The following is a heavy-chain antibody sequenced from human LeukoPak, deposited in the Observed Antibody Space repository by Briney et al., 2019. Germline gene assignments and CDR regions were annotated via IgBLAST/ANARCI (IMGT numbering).Heavy chain of an antibody. V-gene: IGHV4-59*08. CDR2: IYYSGST. CDR3: AGQVDTATLFDY. J-gene: IGHJ4*02. D-gene: IGHD5-18*01. Sequence: SETLSLTCTASGGSISSYYWSWIRQPPGKGLEWIGYIYYSGSTSYNPPLKSRVTISVDTSKNQFSLRLSSVTVADTAVYYCAGQVDTATLFDYWGQGTLVTVSS. CDR1: GGSISSYY.